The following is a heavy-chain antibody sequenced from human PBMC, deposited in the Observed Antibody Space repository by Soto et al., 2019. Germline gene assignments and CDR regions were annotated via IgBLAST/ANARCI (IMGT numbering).Heavy chain of an antibody. J-gene: IGHJ6*02. CDR2: IWYDGSNK. D-gene: IGHD3-10*01. V-gene: IGHV3-33*01. CDR1: GFTFSSYG. CDR3: AREYYYGSGSYYYYGMDV. Sequence: QVQLVESGGGVVQPGRSLRLSCAASGFTFSSYGMHWVRQAPGKGLEWVAVIWYDGSNKYYADSVKGRFTISRDNSKNTLYLQMNSVRAEDTAVYYCAREYYYGSGSYYYYGMDVWGQGTTVTVSS.